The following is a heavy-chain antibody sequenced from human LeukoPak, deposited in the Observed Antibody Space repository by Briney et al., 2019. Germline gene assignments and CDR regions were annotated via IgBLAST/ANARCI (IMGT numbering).Heavy chain of an antibody. CDR2: IYYSGTT. V-gene: IGHV4-39*01. D-gene: IGHD3-10*01. Sequence: SETLSLTCTVSGGSISSSNYYRGWIRQAPGKGLEWIGSIYYSGTTHYNPSLKSRVTISVDTSKNQFSLKLTSVTAADTAVFYCARVVTYYYGSRTNYYYYYMDVWGKGTTVTVSS. J-gene: IGHJ6*03. CDR3: ARVVTYYYGSRTNYYYYYMDV. CDR1: GGSISSSNYY.